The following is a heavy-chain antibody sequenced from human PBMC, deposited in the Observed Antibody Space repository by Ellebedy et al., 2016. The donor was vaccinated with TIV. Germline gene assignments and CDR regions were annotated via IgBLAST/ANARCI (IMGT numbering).Heavy chain of an antibody. CDR2: ISAGGSST. V-gene: IGHV3-23*01. CDR1: GFTFGSFA. CDR3: AKGSSAGFNYDRVGFQY. Sequence: GESLKISCAASGFTFGSFAMHWVRQAPGQGLEWLSVISAGGSSTYHADSVKGRFTVTRDNSKNTLYLQMNRLRPEDTAVYYCAKGSSAGFNYDRVGFQYWGQGTPVSVSS. J-gene: IGHJ4*02. D-gene: IGHD3-16*01.